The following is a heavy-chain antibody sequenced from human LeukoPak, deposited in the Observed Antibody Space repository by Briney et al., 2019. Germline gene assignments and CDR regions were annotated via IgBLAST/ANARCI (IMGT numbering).Heavy chain of an antibody. D-gene: IGHD4-17*01. J-gene: IGHJ5*02. CDR1: GFTFSSYS. CDR3: ARSTVTTP. V-gene: IGHV3-48*01. CDR2: ISSSSSTI. Sequence: PGGSLRLSCAASGFTFSSYSMNWVRQAPGKGLEWVSYISSSSSTIYYADSVKGRFTISRDNAKNSLYLQMNSLRAEDTAVYYCARSTVTTPWGQGTLVTVSS.